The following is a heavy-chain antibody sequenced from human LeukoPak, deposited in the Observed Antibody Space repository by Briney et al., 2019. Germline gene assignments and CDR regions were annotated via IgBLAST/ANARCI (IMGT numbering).Heavy chain of an antibody. Sequence: RTGGSLRLSCAASGFTFDDYGMSWVRQAPGKGLEWVSGINWNGGSTGYADSAKGRFTISRDNAKNSLYLQMNSLRAEDTALYYCARDHAHYDFRSGRILTPLDYWGQGTLVTVSS. V-gene: IGHV3-20*04. CDR1: GFTFDDYG. D-gene: IGHD3-3*01. CDR3: ARDHAHYDFRSGRILTPLDY. CDR2: INWNGGST. J-gene: IGHJ4*02.